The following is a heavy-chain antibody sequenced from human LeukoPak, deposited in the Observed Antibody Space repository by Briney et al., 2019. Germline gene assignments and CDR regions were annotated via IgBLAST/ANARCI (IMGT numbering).Heavy chain of an antibody. CDR1: GGSISSGGYY. CDR3: ARCRYYYDSSGYYYDEDGMDV. J-gene: IGHJ6*02. Sequence: SQTLSLTCTVSGGSISSGGYYWSWIRQHPGTGLEWLGYIYYSGSTYYNPSLKSRVTISVDTSKNQFSLKLSSVTAADTAVYYCARCRYYYDSSGYYYDEDGMDVWGQGTTVTVSS. CDR2: IYYSGST. D-gene: IGHD3-22*01. V-gene: IGHV4-31*03.